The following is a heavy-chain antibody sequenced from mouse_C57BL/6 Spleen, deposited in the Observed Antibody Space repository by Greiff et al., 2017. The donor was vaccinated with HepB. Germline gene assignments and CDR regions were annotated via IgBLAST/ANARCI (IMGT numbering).Heavy chain of an antibody. J-gene: IGHJ4*01. CDR1: GFTFSSYA. V-gene: IGHV5-4*01. Sequence: EVQLVESGGGLVKPGGSLKLSCAASGFTFSSYAMSWVRQTPEKRLEWVATISDGGSYTYYPDNVKGRFTISRDNAKNNLYLQMSHLKSEDTAMYYCARDQPYYYNAMDYWGQGTSVTVSS. CDR2: ISDGGSYT. CDR3: ARDQPYYYNAMDY. D-gene: IGHD2-12*01.